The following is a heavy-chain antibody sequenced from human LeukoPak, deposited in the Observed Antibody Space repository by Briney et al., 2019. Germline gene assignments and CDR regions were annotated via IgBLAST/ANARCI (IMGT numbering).Heavy chain of an antibody. D-gene: IGHD3-10*01. V-gene: IGHV1-8*01. CDR1: GYTFTSYD. CDR2: MNPNSGNT. Sequence: GASVKVSCKASGYTFTSYDINWVRQATGQGLEWMGWMNPNSGNTGYAQKFQGRVTMTRNTSISTAYMELSSLRSEDTAVYYCARLHHDYGSGTYGGAYNYYMDVWGKGTTVTVSS. CDR3: ARLHHDYGSGTYGGAYNYYMDV. J-gene: IGHJ6*03.